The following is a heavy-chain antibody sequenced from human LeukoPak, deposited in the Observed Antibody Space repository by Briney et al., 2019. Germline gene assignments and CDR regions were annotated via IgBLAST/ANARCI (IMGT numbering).Heavy chain of an antibody. J-gene: IGHJ6*03. CDR2: IRTFNGNT. CDR1: GYTFTSYG. D-gene: IGHD6-13*01. CDR3: ARGYSNWDYYYYYYMDV. V-gene: IGHV1-18*01. Sequence: GASVKVSCKASGYTFTSYGISWVRQALGQGLEWMSWIRTFNGNTNYAQKFQGRVTMTTDTSTSTAYMELRSLRSEDTAVYYCARGYSNWDYYYYYYMDVWGKGTTVTVSS.